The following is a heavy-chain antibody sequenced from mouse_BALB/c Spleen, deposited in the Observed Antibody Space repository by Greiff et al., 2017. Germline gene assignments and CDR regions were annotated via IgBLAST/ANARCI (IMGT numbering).Heavy chain of an antibody. CDR3: ARETLYGPWFAY. D-gene: IGHD1-1*02. J-gene: IGHJ3*01. CDR1: GYTFTSYW. V-gene: IGHV1-7*01. Sequence: VQLQQSGAELAKPGASVKMSCKASGYTFTSYWMHWVKQRPGQGLEWIGYINPSTGYTEYNQKFKDKATLTADKSSSTAYMQLSSLTSEDSAVYYCARETLYGPWFAYWGQGTLVTVSA. CDR2: INPSTGYT.